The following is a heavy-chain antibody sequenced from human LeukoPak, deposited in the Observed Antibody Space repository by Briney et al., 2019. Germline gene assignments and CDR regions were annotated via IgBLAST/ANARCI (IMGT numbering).Heavy chain of an antibody. Sequence: SETLSLTCTVSGGSISSGGYYWSWIRQHPGKGLEWIGYIYYSGSTYYNPSLKSRVTISVDTSKNQFSLKLSSVTAADTAVYYCAYHLYPYFDYWGQGTLVTVSS. CDR3: AYHLYPYFDY. J-gene: IGHJ4*02. CDR2: IYYSGST. D-gene: IGHD2-2*01. V-gene: IGHV4-31*03. CDR1: GGSISSGGYY.